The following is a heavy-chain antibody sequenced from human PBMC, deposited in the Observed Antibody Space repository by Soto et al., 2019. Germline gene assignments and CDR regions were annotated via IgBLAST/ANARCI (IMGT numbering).Heavy chain of an antibody. CDR3: AKSPSLAPFDY. CDR2: ISGSGGST. J-gene: IGHJ4*02. V-gene: IGHV3-23*01. D-gene: IGHD3-3*02. Sequence: QAPGKGLEWVSAISGSGGSTYYADSVKGRFTISRDNSKNTLYLQMNSLRAEDTAVYYCAKSPSLAPFDYWGQGTLVTVSS.